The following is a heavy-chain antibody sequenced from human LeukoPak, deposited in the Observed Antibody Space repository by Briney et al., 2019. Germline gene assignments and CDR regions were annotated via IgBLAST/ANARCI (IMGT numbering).Heavy chain of an antibody. J-gene: IGHJ3*02. CDR1: GGTFRSDP. CDR2: IIPGIGPA. V-gene: IGHV1-69*13. D-gene: IGHD3-22*01. CDR3: ASIYESGTLYLGAFDI. Sequence: SAKVSCKASGGTFRSDPISWVRQAPGQGLEWMGGIIPGIGPADYAQKFQGRVTVTADESTSTVYMELSSLRAEDTAVYYCASIYESGTLYLGAFDIWGQGTMVTVSS.